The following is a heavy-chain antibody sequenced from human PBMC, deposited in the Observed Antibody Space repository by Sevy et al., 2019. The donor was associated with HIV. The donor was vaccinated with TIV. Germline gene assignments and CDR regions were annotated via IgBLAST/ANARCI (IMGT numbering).Heavy chain of an antibody. CDR1: AFTFSRYW. CDR2: IKQDGSKK. Sequence: GGSLRLSCAASAFTFSRYWMGWVRQAPGKGLEWVANIKQDGSKKYYVDSVKGRFTISRDNAKNSLYLQMNSLRAEDRAVYYCARDGGNYYFNYWGQGALVTVSS. CDR3: ARDGGNYYFNY. J-gene: IGHJ4*02. D-gene: IGHD1-26*01. V-gene: IGHV3-7*01.